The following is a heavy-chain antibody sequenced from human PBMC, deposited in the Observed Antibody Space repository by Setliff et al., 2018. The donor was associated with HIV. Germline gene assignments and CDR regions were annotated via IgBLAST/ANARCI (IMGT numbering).Heavy chain of an antibody. J-gene: IGHJ4*02. Sequence: GGSLRLXXAVSGFNFRGYNMNWVRQAPGKGLEWVSSISTSSTYTYYADSVKGRFTISRDNAKNALYLQMNSLRAEDTAVYYCATHRVGQRPWLSDFWGQGTLVTVSS. CDR1: GFNFRGYN. CDR2: ISTSSTYT. CDR3: ATHRVGQRPWLSDF. V-gene: IGHV3-21*01. D-gene: IGHD5-12*01.